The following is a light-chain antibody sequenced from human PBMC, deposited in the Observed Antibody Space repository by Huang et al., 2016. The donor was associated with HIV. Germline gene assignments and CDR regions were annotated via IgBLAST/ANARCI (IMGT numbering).Light chain of an antibody. J-gene: IGKJ4*01. Sequence: EKVMAQSPGTLSVSPGERATLSCRASDSVSTNVAWYQQRPGQAPRLLIYVASTRATGIPARFSGSGSGTEFALTISSMQSEDFAVYYCQQYNNWPVTFGGGTKVEIK. CDR3: QQYNNWPVT. V-gene: IGKV3-15*01. CDR2: VAS. CDR1: DSVSTN.